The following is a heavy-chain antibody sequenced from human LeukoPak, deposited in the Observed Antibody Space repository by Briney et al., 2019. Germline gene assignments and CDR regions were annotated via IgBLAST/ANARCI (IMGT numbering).Heavy chain of an antibody. V-gene: IGHV7-4-1*02. Sequence: ASVKVSCKASGGTFSSYAISWVRQAPGQGLEWMGWINTNTGNPTYAQGFTGRFVFSLDTSVSTAYLQISSLKAEDTAVYYCARDYYDSSGYSNWFDPWGQGTLVTVSS. D-gene: IGHD3-22*01. J-gene: IGHJ5*02. CDR3: ARDYYDSSGYSNWFDP. CDR2: INTNTGNP. CDR1: GGTFSSYA.